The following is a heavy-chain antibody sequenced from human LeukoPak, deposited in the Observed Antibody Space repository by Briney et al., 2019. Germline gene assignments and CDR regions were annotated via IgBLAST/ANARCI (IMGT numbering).Heavy chain of an antibody. Sequence: PGGSLRLSCAASGFTFSSYDMNWVRRAPGKGLEWVSAIVNSDGSTYYADSVKGRFTISRDNSKNTLYLQMNSLRAEDTAVYYCAKEYGDFPFDYWGQGTLVTVSS. J-gene: IGHJ4*02. D-gene: IGHD4-17*01. V-gene: IGHV3-23*01. CDR3: AKEYGDFPFDY. CDR1: GFTFSSYD. CDR2: IVNSDGST.